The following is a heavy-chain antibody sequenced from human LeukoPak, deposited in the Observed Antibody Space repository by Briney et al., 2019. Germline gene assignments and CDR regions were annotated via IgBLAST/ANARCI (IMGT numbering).Heavy chain of an antibody. Sequence: GALRLSCAASGFTFSSYAMSWVRQAPGKGLEWVSAISGSGGSTYYADSVKGRFTISRDNSKNTLYLQMNSLRAEDTAVYYCAKGGYRVVATITYYWGQGTLVTVSS. CDR1: GFTFSSYA. CDR2: ISGSGGST. D-gene: IGHD5-12*01. CDR3: AKGGYRVVATITYY. V-gene: IGHV3-23*01. J-gene: IGHJ4*02.